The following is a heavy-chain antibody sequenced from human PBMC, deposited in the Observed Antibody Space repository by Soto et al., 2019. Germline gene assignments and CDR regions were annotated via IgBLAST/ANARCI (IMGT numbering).Heavy chain of an antibody. V-gene: IGHV4-39*01. CDR2: IYHSGST. D-gene: IGHD2-2*02. CDR3: ARLACSSTRCFTYFDY. CDR1: GGSISINGYY. J-gene: IGHJ4*02. Sequence: SETLSLTSTVSGGSISINGYYWGWVRQPPGKGLEWIGSIYHSGSTTYCPSLKSRVTISVDTSKNQFSLKLSSVTATDTAVYYCARLACSSTRCFTYFDYWGQGALVTVSS.